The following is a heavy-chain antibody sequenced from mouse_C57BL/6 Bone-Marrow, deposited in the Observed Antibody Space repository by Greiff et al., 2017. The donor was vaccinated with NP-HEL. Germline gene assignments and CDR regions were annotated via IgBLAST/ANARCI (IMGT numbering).Heavy chain of an antibody. CDR2: IHPSDSDT. Sequence: VQLHQPGAELVKPGASVKVSCKASGYTFTSYWMHWVKQRPGQGLEWIGRIHPSDSDTNYNQKFKGKATLTVDKSSSTAYMQRSSLTSEDSAVYYCAAYYSNWGFAYWGQGTLVTVSA. J-gene: IGHJ3*01. CDR3: AAYYSNWGFAY. D-gene: IGHD2-5*01. V-gene: IGHV1-74*01. CDR1: GYTFTSYW.